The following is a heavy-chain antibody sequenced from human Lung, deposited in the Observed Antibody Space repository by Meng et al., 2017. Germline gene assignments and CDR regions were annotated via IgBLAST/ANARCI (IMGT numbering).Heavy chain of an antibody. CDR3: GRDVAGRGGY. CDR2: INTDGTTT. Sequence: GESLKISCAASGFTFSSYWMHWVRQAPGKGLVWVSRINTDGTTTTYADSVKGRFTISRDNAKNTLYLQMNSLRGEDTAVYYCGRDVAGRGGYWGQGTLVTVSS. V-gene: IGHV3-74*01. J-gene: IGHJ4*02. D-gene: IGHD2-15*01. CDR1: GFTFSSYW.